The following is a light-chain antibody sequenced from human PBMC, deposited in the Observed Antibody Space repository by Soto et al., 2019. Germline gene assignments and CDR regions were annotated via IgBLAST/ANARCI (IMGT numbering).Light chain of an antibody. V-gene: IGLV2-8*01. CDR2: EVS. J-gene: IGLJ1*01. Sequence: SVLTQPPSASGSFGQSVTISCTGTSSDVGGYNYVSWYQQHPGKAPKLMIYEVSERPSGVPDRFPGSKSGNTASLTVSGLQADDEADYYCSSYSGTNYPYVFGTGTKVAVL. CDR3: SSYSGTNYPYV. CDR1: SSDVGGYNY.